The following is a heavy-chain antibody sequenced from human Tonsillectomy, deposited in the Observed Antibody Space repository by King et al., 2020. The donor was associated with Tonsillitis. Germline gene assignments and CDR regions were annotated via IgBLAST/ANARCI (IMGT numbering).Heavy chain of an antibody. D-gene: IGHD5-18*01. CDR1: GYTFTSYD. CDR2: MNPNSGST. J-gene: IGHJ6*02. V-gene: IGHV1-8*01. Sequence: VQLVQSGAEVRKPGASVKVSCKASGYTFTSYDINWVRQATGQGLEWMGWMNPNSGSTGYAQKFQGRVTMTRNTSISTAYMELSSLRSEDTAVYYCARVPSDTTYYYYGGMDVWGQGTTVTVSS. CDR3: ARVPSDTTYYYYGGMDV.